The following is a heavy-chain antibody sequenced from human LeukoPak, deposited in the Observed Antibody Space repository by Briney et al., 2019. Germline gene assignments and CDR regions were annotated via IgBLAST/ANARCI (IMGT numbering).Heavy chain of an antibody. CDR1: GFTFDDYG. CDR2: INSDGSST. Sequence: PGGSLRLSCAASGFTFDDYGMSWVRQAPGKGLVWVSRINSDGSSTSYADSVKGRFTISRDNAKNTLYLQMNSLRAEDTAVYYCARGWIDSSWYFGPVWGGKNYYMDVWGKGTTVTVSS. J-gene: IGHJ6*03. CDR3: ARGWIDSSWYFGPVWGGKNYYMDV. D-gene: IGHD6-13*01. V-gene: IGHV3-74*01.